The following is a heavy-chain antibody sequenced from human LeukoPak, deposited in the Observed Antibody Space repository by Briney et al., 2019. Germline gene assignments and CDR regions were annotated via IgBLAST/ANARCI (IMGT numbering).Heavy chain of an antibody. V-gene: IGHV4-4*02. Sequence: PSGTLSLTCAVSGGSMTTGNWWTWVRQSPDKGLEWIGEIFHNGTSNYNPSLKSRVTISIDISKNQFSLRVTSLTAADTAVYYCARLAATSPGSYMDVWGKGTTVT. CDR3: ARLAATSPGSYMDV. CDR1: GGSMTTGNW. J-gene: IGHJ6*03. D-gene: IGHD6-25*01. CDR2: IFHNGTS.